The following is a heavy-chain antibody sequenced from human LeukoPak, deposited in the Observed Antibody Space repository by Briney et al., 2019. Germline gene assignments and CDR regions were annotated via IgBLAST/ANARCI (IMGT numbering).Heavy chain of an antibody. Sequence: PGRSLRLSCTASGFPFRDHAMSWVRQAPGKGLGWVGFIRTNPNGATVEYAASVKARFTISRDDSNNIAYLEMNSLKTEDTAVYYCVRNSGTYRGYGLDVWGQGTTVTVSS. V-gene: IGHV3-49*04. J-gene: IGHJ6*02. CDR1: GFPFRDHA. D-gene: IGHD1-26*01. CDR2: IRTNPNGATV. CDR3: VRNSGTYRGYGLDV.